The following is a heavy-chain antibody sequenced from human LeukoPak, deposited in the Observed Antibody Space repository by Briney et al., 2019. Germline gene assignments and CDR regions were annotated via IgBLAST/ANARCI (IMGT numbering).Heavy chain of an antibody. J-gene: IGHJ3*02. CDR1: GGTFSSYA. V-gene: IGHV1-69*05. D-gene: IGHD3-3*01. CDR2: IIPIFGTA. Sequence: SVKVSCKASGGTFSSYAISWVRQAPGQGLEWMGRIIPIFGTANYTQKFQGRVTITTDESTSTAYMELSSLRSEDTAVYYCARTDYDFWSGNTGGAFDIWGQGTMVTVSS. CDR3: ARTDYDFWSGNTGGAFDI.